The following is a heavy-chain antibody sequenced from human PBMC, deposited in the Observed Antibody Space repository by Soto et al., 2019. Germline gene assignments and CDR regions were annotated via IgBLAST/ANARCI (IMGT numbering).Heavy chain of an antibody. CDR3: ARGYGGKHTDS. CDR2: IYNSGST. Sequence: QVQLQESGPGLVEPSQTLSLTCTVSGGSINSGGYYWSWIRQQPGQGLEWIGYIYNSGSTYYNPSLKTRVTISIDTSKNQFALKLRSVTAADTAVFYCARGYGGKHTDSWGQGTLVTVSS. D-gene: IGHD4-17*01. CDR1: GGSINSGGYY. J-gene: IGHJ4*02. V-gene: IGHV4-31*03.